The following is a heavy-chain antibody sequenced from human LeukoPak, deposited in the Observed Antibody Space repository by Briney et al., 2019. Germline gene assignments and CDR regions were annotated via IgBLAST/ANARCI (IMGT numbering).Heavy chain of an antibody. CDR3: ARAPGTIRYFDWLLSGENWFDP. CDR1: GYTFTGYY. CDR2: INPNSGGT. D-gene: IGHD3-9*01. J-gene: IGHJ5*02. V-gene: IGHV1-2*02. Sequence: ASVKVSCRASGYTFTGYYMHWVRQAPGQGLEWMGWINPNSGGTNYAQKFQGRVTMTRDTSISTAYMELSRLRSDDTAVYYCARAPGTIRYFDWLLSGENWFDPWGQGTLVTVSS.